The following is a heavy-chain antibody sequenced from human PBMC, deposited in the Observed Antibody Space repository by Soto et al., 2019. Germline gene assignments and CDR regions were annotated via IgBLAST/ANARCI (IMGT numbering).Heavy chain of an antibody. CDR1: GGSISNYH. Sequence: QVQLQESGPGLVKPSETLSLTCTFSGGSISNYHWSWIRQSPGKGLEWIGYIYYSGSTNYNPSLKRRVTISVDTSKNQCSLKLNSVSAVDTAIYYCASHSALSWFGESHGAFDIWGQGTMVTVSS. V-gene: IGHV4-59*08. CDR3: ASHSALSWFGESHGAFDI. CDR2: IYYSGST. D-gene: IGHD3-10*01. J-gene: IGHJ3*02.